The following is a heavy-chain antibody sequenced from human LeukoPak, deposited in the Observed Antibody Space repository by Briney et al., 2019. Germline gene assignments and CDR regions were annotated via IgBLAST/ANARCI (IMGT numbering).Heavy chain of an antibody. J-gene: IGHJ4*02. CDR1: GGSISSSSYY. D-gene: IGHD2-2*01. CDR3: ARQLGYCSTNRCYADKVDY. CDR2: IYYSGST. Sequence: PSETLSLTCTVSGGSISSSSYYWGWIRQPPGKGLEWVGSIYYSGSTYYNPSLKSRVTISVDTSKNQFTLKLSSVTAADTAVYYCARQLGYCSTNRCYADKVDYWGQGALVTVSS. V-gene: IGHV4-39*01.